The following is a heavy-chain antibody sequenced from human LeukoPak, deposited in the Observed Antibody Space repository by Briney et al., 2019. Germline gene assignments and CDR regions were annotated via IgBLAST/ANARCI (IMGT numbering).Heavy chain of an antibody. J-gene: IGHJ5*02. V-gene: IGHV3-48*01. D-gene: IGHD2-8*01. Sequence: GGSLRLSCAASGFTFSIYNMHWVRQAPGKGLEWLSYISSSSSEIHYADSVKGRFTISRDNAENSLYLQMNSLRAEDTAVYYCARRGTLAINGNWFDPWGQGTLVTVSS. CDR1: GFTFSIYN. CDR2: ISSSSSEI. CDR3: ARRGTLAINGNWFDP.